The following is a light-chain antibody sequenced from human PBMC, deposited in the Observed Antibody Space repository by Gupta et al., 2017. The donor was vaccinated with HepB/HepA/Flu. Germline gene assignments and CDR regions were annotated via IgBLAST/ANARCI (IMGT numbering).Light chain of an antibody. Sequence: QSALTQPPSASGPPGQSVTISCPGTSSDVGGYNYVSWYQQHPGKAPKLMIYGVNMRPSGVPDRFSGSKSGNTASLTVSGLQADDEADYYCSSYAGGKYVFGTGTKVTVL. V-gene: IGLV2-8*01. CDR3: SSYAGGKYV. CDR1: SSDVGGYNY. J-gene: IGLJ1*01. CDR2: GVN.